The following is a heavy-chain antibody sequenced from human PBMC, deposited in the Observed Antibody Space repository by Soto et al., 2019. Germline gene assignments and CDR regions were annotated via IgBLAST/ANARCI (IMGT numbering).Heavy chain of an antibody. Sequence: PGGSLRLSCVTSGFSFSSNSMNWVRQAPGKGLEWVGRIKSKTDGETTDYAAPVKGRFTISRDDSKNMLYLQMNSLNTEDTAMYYCTTYIVPHSGQGTLVTVSS. CDR2: IKSKTDGETT. CDR1: GFSFSSNS. D-gene: IGHD5-12*01. J-gene: IGHJ1*01. CDR3: TTYIVPH. V-gene: IGHV3-15*07.